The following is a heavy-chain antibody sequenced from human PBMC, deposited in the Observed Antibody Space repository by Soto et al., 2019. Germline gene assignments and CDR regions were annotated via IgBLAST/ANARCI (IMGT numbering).Heavy chain of an antibody. CDR3: AKDLAVAAINWGFDP. CDR2: ISYDGSNR. CDR1: GFTFRSYG. D-gene: IGHD6-19*01. V-gene: IGHV3-30*18. Sequence: GASLRLSCAASGFTFRSYGMHWVREAPGKGLEWVAVISYDGSNRYYADSVNGRFTISRDNSKNTLYLQMNSLRAEDTAVYYCAKDLAVAAINWGFDPWGQGTLVTVSS. J-gene: IGHJ5*02.